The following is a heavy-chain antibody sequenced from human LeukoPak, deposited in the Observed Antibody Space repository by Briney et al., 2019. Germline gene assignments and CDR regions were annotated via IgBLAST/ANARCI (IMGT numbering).Heavy chain of an antibody. CDR1: GFTVSTNY. V-gene: IGHV3-66*01. CDR3: ARDYFSGARGYTLHGMDV. D-gene: IGHD5-18*01. CDR2: MYSGGGT. J-gene: IGHJ6*02. Sequence: PGGSLRLSCAASGFTVSTNYMSWVRQAPGKGLEWVSVMYSGGGTYYADSVKGRFTISRDNSKNTLCLQMNSLRAEDTAVYYCARDYFSGARGYTLHGMDVWGQGTTVTVSS.